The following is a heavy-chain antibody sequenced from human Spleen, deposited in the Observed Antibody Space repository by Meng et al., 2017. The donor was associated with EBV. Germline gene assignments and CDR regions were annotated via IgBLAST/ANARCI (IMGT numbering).Heavy chain of an antibody. CDR3: AKRVADHFDY. CDR2: ISFNEKNK. V-gene: IGHV3-30*18. D-gene: IGHD6-19*01. J-gene: IGHJ4*02. CDR1: GFTFSSYG. Sequence: QVQLVGSGGGVVQPGVSLRLSCAVSGFTFSSYGMHWVRQAPGKGLEWVAVISFNEKNKNYADSVKGRFTISRDNSKNTLYLQMNSLRPEDTAVYYCAKRVADHFDYWGQGTLVTVSS.